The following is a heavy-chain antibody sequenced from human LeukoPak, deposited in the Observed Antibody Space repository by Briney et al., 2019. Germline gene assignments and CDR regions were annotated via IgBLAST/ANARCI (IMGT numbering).Heavy chain of an antibody. Sequence: GRSLRLSCAASGFTFSSYAMHWVRQAPGKGLGWVAVISYDGSNKYYADSVKGRFTISRDNSKNTLYLQMNSLRAEDTAVYYCARTGSGYDSAPFDYWGQGTLVTVSS. J-gene: IGHJ4*02. D-gene: IGHD5-12*01. CDR1: GFTFSSYA. CDR3: ARTGSGYDSAPFDY. V-gene: IGHV3-30-3*01. CDR2: ISYDGSNK.